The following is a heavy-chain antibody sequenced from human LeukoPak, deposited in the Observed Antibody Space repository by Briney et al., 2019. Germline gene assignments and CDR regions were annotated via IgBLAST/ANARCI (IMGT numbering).Heavy chain of an antibody. CDR1: GGSISSSSYY. D-gene: IGHD6-13*01. J-gene: IGHJ4*02. CDR3: AREGHSSSWPKGGEEGYYFDY. CDR2: IYYSGST. Sequence: PSETLSLTCTVSGGSISSSSYYWGWIRQPPGKGLEWIGSIYYSGSTYYNPSLKSRVTISVDTSKNQFSLKLSSVTAADTAVYYCAREGHSSSWPKGGEEGYYFDYWGQGTLVTVSS. V-gene: IGHV4-39*07.